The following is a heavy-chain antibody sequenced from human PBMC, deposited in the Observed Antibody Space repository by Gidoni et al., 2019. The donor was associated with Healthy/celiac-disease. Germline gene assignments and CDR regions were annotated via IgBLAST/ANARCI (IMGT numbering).Heavy chain of an antibody. V-gene: IGHV3-30*18. CDR2: ISYDGSNK. CDR3: AKDRSSGYYFDY. Sequence: QVQLMESGGGVVQPGRSQRLTCAASGFTFSSYGMHWVRQAPGKGLEWVAVISYDGSNKYYADSVKGRFTISRDNSKNTLYLQMNSLRAEDTAVYYCAKDRSSGYYFDYWGQGTLVTVSS. J-gene: IGHJ4*02. D-gene: IGHD3-22*01. CDR1: GFTFSSYG.